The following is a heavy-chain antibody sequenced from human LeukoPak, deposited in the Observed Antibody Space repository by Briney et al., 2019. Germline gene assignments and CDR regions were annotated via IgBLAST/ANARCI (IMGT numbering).Heavy chain of an antibody. CDR3: VRDVGVVVAATDY. D-gene: IGHD2-15*01. Sequence: PGGSLRLSCAASGFTFSDYYMTWIRQAPGKGLEWVANIKQDGSEKYYVDSVKGRFTISRDNAKNSLHLQMNSLRAEDTAVYYCVRDVGVVVAATDYWGQGTLVTVSS. V-gene: IGHV3-7*01. CDR1: GFTFSDYY. J-gene: IGHJ4*02. CDR2: IKQDGSEK.